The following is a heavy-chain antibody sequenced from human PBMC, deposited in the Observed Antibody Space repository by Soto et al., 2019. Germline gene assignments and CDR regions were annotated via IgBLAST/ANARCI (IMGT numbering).Heavy chain of an antibody. D-gene: IGHD6-19*01. CDR2: ISYDGTNK. V-gene: IGHV3-30*18. CDR1: AFTFSSYG. Sequence: ESGGGVVQPGRSLRLSCAASAFTFSSYGMHWVRQAPGKGLEWVAVISYDGTNKYYADSVKGRFTISRDNSKNTLYLQMDSLRAEDTALYYCAKAHSSGWYYFDYWGQGTLVTVSS. CDR3: AKAHSSGWYYFDY. J-gene: IGHJ4*02.